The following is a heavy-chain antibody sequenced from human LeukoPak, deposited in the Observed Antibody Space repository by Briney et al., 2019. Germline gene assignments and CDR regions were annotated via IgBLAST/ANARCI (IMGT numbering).Heavy chain of an antibody. CDR2: ISSDGTSA. CDR1: GFTFSSYW. V-gene: IGHV3-74*01. CDR3: ARVKTPIWYYYDSSGYWDY. J-gene: IGHJ4*02. Sequence: GGSLRLSCVASGFTFSSYWMHWVRQTPGKGPVWVSRISSDGTSATYADSVRGQFTISRDNAKNTVYLQMNSLRVEDTAVYYCARVKTPIWYYYDSSGYWDYWGQGTLVTVSS. D-gene: IGHD3-22*01.